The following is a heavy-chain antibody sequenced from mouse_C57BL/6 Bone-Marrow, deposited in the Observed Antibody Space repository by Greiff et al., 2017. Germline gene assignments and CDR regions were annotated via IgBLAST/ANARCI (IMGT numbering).Heavy chain of an antibody. CDR3: ASAGRTWFAY. J-gene: IGHJ3*01. V-gene: IGHV1-61*01. CDR2: IYPSDSET. Sequence: QVQLKQPGAELVRPGSSVKLSCKASGYTFTSYWMDWVKQRPGQGLEWIGNIYPSDSETHYNQKFKDKATLTVAKSSSTAYMQLSSLTSEDSAVYYCASAGRTWFAYWVQGTLVTVSA. D-gene: IGHD4-1*01. CDR1: GYTFTSYW.